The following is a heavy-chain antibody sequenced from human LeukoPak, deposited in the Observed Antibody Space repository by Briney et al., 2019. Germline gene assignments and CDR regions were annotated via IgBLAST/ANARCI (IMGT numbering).Heavy chain of an antibody. CDR1: GFTFDDYT. Sequence: GGSLRLSCAASGFTFDDYTMHWVRQVPGKGLQWVSLITWDGGSTFYADSVKGRFTISRDSSKKSLSLQMYGLSTEDTALYYCARERRRVIDYWGQGTLVTVSS. V-gene: IGHV3-43*01. CDR2: ITWDGGST. D-gene: IGHD1-26*01. CDR3: ARERRRVIDY. J-gene: IGHJ4*02.